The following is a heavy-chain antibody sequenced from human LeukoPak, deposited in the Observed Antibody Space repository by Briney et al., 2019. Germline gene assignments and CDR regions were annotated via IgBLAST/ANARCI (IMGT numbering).Heavy chain of an antibody. D-gene: IGHD3-22*01. Sequence: SGGSLRLSCAASGFTFSSYAMHWVRQAPGKGLEWVAVISYDGSNKYYADSVKGRFTISRDNSKNTLYLQMNSLRAEDTAVYYCARDRPYYYDSSGYYNEFGYWGQGTLVTVSS. V-gene: IGHV3-30*04. CDR2: ISYDGSNK. J-gene: IGHJ4*02. CDR1: GFTFSSYA. CDR3: ARDRPYYYDSSGYYNEFGY.